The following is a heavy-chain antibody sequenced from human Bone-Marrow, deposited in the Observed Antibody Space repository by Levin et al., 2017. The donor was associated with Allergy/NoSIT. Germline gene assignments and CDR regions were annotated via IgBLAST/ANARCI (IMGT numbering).Heavy chain of an antibody. D-gene: IGHD3-10*01. J-gene: IGHJ5*02. CDR1: GGSISSYY. V-gene: IGHV4-59*01. CDR2: IHYSGST. Sequence: SETLSLTCTVSGGSISSYYWSWIRQPPGKGLEWIGYIHYSGSTNYNPSLKSRVTISVDTSKNQFSLKLSSVTAADTAVYYCARVGGHYGSGGDWFDPWGQGTLVTVSS. CDR3: ARVGGHYGSGGDWFDP.